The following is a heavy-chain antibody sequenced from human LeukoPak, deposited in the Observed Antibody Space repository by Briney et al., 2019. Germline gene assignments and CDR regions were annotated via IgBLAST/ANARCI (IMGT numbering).Heavy chain of an antibody. CDR2: IFHSGTT. J-gene: IGHJ5*02. CDR1: DEVITSNNW. D-gene: IGHD1-26*01. V-gene: IGHV4-4*02. CDR3: ARLRLSGGSFSVGWFDP. Sequence: SGTLSLTCTVSDEVITSNNWWSWVRPSPGKGLEWIGEIFHSGTTRYKASLESRVTMLLDKSKNQFSLRLNSVTAADTAVYFCARLRLSGGSFSVGWFDPWGQGIQVTVSS.